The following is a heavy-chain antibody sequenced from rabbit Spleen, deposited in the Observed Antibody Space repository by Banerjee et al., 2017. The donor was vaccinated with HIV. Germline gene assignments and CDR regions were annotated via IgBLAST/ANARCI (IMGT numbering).Heavy chain of an antibody. CDR3: ARDTGSSFSSYGMDL. CDR2: INTATGKA. CDR1: GISFGDRDV. V-gene: IGHV1S45*01. Sequence: QEQLTETGGGLVQPGGSLTLSCKASGISFGDRDVMCWVRQAPGKGLEWIACINTATGKAVYASWAKGRFTISKTSSTTVTLQMTSLTVADTATYFRARDTGSSFSSYGMDLWGQGTLVTVS. D-gene: IGHD8-1*01. J-gene: IGHJ6*01.